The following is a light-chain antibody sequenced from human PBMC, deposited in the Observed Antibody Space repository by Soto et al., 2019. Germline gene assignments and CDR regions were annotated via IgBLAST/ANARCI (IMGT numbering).Light chain of an antibody. Sequence: SYELTQPPSVSVAPGQTARITCGGNNIGSKSVHWYQQKPGQPPVLLIYYDSDRPSGTPERFSGSNSGNTATLTISRVEAGDEADYYCQVWDSSSDHVVFGGGTKLTVL. CDR3: QVWDSSSDHVV. CDR2: YDS. CDR1: NIGSKS. J-gene: IGLJ2*01. V-gene: IGLV3-21*04.